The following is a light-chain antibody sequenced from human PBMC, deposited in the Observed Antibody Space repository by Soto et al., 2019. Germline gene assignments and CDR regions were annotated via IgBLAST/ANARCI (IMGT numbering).Light chain of an antibody. CDR1: DSDVGAYDS. Sequence: QSALAQPASVSGSPGQSITISCTGTDSDVGAYDSVSWYRQHPHKAPQLIIYEVTDRPSGVSNRFSGSKSGNTASLTISGLQAEDEAEYYCSSYTNINTRACVFGTGTKVTVL. CDR2: EVT. J-gene: IGLJ1*01. V-gene: IGLV2-14*01. CDR3: SSYTNINTRACV.